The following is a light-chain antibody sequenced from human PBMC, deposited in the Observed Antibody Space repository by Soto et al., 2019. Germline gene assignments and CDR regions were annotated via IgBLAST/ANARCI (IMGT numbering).Light chain of an antibody. CDR1: QTVGDN. CDR3: QQYNNWPLGT. CDR2: GAS. Sequence: ETAMTQSPATLSLSPGERATLSCRASQTVGDNVAWYRQKPGQPPSLLIYGASTRAPGVPARFSGSGSGTDFILTISSLQSEDFGFYYCQQYNNWPLGTFGQGTRVEI. V-gene: IGKV3-15*01. J-gene: IGKJ1*01.